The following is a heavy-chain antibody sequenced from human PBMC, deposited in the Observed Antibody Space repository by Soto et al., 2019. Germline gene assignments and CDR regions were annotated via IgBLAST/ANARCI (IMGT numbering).Heavy chain of an antibody. CDR2: IYHSGNT. CDR3: ARERPDGARLDP. V-gene: IGHV4-30-4*01. J-gene: IGHJ5*02. D-gene: IGHD6-6*01. Sequence: QVQLQESGTGLVKPSQTLSLTCTVSGGSISSGDYYWSWIRQPPGKGLEWIGYIYHSGNTYYNPSLKSRVTISVDTSKNQFSLKLSSVTAADTAVYYCARERPDGARLDPWGQGTLVTVSS. CDR1: GGSISSGDYY.